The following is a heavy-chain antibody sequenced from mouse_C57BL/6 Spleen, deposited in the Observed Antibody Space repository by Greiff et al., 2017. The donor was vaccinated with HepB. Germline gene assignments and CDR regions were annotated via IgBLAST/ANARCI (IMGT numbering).Heavy chain of an antibody. V-gene: IGHV3-6*01. J-gene: IGHJ3*01. Sequence: EVKLMESGPGLVKPSQSLSLTCSVTGYSITSGYYWNWIRQFPGNKLEWMGYISYDGSNNYNPSLKNRISITRDTSKNQFFLKLNSVTTEDTATYYCARDALGLGPVFAYWGQGTLVTVSA. CDR2: ISYDGSN. CDR1: GYSITSGYY. D-gene: IGHD4-1*01. CDR3: ARDALGLGPVFAY.